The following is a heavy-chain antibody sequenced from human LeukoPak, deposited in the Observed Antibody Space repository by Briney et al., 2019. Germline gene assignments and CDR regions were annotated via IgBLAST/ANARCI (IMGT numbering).Heavy chain of an antibody. D-gene: IGHD3-10*01. V-gene: IGHV3-7*01. CDR3: ASLWFGELLRYPDY. CDR2: IKEDGSEK. J-gene: IGHJ4*02. CDR1: GFTFSTFW. Sequence: GGSLRLSCAASGFTFSTFWMSWVRQTPGKGLEWVANIKEDGSEKNFVDSVKGRFTISRDNAKNSLFLQMNSLRAEDTAVYYCASLWFGELLRYPDYWGQGTLVTVSS.